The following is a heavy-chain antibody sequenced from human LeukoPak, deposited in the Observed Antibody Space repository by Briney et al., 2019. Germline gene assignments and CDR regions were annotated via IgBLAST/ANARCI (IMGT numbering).Heavy chain of an antibody. D-gene: IGHD6-19*01. V-gene: IGHV4-4*08. CDR3: ARGLAVAGTGSDY. CDR2: IYTSGST. Sequence: SETLCLTCTLSGDSISSYYWNWIRQPPGKGLEWIGRIYTSGSTNYNPSLKSRVTISVDTSKNQFSLKLSSVTAADTAVYYCARGLAVAGTGSDYWGQGTLVTVSS. CDR1: GDSISSYY. J-gene: IGHJ4*02.